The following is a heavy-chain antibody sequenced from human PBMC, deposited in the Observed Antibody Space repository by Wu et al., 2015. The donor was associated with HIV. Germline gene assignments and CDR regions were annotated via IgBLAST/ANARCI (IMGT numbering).Heavy chain of an antibody. V-gene: IGHV1-2*02. CDR2: INPNTGGT. CDR1: GYTFIGYY. D-gene: IGHD3-16*02. J-gene: IGHJ4*02. CDR3: ARLGYPGLPNAGPFSWGDF. Sequence: QVQLVQSGAEVKKPGASMKVSCKASGYTFIGYYIHWVRQAPGKGLEWMGWINPNTGGTDYAQKFQDRVTMTRDTSITTVYMELSGLRSDDTAVYFCARLGYPGLPNAGPFSWGDFWGQGTLVIVSS.